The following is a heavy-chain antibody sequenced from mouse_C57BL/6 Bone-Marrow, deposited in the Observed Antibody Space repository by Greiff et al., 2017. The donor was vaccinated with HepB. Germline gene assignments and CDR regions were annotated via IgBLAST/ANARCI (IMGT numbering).Heavy chain of an antibody. J-gene: IGHJ1*03. CDR3: TRDKGGSSHWYFDV. CDR2: ISSGGDYI. D-gene: IGHD1-1*01. Sequence: DVKLVDSGEGLVKPGGSLKLSCAASGFTFSSYAMSWVRQTPEKRLEWVAYISSGGDYIYYADTVKGRFTISRDNARNTRYLQMSSLKSEDTAMYYCTRDKGGSSHWYFDVWGTGTTVTVSS. V-gene: IGHV5-9-1*02. CDR1: GFTFSSYA.